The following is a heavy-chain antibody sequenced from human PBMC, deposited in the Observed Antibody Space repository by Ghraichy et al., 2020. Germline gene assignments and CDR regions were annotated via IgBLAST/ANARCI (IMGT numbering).Heavy chain of an antibody. CDR2: IYHSGST. V-gene: IGHV4-30-2*01. Sequence: SETLSLTCAVSGGSISSGGYSWSWIRQPPGKGLEWIGYIYHSGSTYYTPSLKSRVTISVDRSKNQFSLKLSSVTAADTTVYYCARDRVTMRGGFDIWGQGTMVTVSS. CDR3: ARDRVTMRGGFDI. J-gene: IGHJ3*02. CDR1: GGSISSGGYS. D-gene: IGHD3-22*01.